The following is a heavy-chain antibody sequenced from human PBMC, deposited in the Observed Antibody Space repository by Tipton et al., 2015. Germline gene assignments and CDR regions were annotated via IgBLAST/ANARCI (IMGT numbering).Heavy chain of an antibody. CDR1: GYTFDTYY. J-gene: IGHJ4*02. CDR2: ISAFSGNT. D-gene: IGHD6-19*01. Sequence: QSGPEVKKPGASLKISCKASGYTFDTYYINWVRQAPGQGLEWMGWISAFSGNTNYAQKFQGRVTMTTDTSTTTAYMELRSLRFDDTAVYYCARGDSSGPDYWGQGTLVTASS. CDR3: ARGDSSGPDY. V-gene: IGHV1-18*01.